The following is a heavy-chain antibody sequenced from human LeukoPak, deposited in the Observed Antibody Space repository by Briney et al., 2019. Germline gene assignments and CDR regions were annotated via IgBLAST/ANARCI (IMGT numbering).Heavy chain of an antibody. V-gene: IGHV1-8*01. CDR2: MNPNSGNT. Sequence: ASVKVSCKASGYTFTNYDIIWVRQAPGQGLEWMGWMNPNSGNTGYAQKFQGRVTMTRNTSISTAYMELSSLRSEDTAVYYCATRYSSSWTAPFDYWGQGTLVSVSS. CDR1: GYTFTNYD. CDR3: ATRYSSSWTAPFDY. J-gene: IGHJ4*02. D-gene: IGHD6-13*01.